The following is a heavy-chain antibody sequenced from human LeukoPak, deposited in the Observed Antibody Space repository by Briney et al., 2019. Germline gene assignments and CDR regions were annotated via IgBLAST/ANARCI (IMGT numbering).Heavy chain of an antibody. D-gene: IGHD6-19*01. CDR3: ARSRYSSGWYAADY. Sequence: PSETLSLTCTVSGGSVSSGSYYWSWIRQPPGKGLEWIGYIYYSGSTNYNPSLKSRVTISVDTSKNQFSLKPSSVTAADTAVYYCARSRYSSGWYAADYWGQGTLVTVSS. J-gene: IGHJ4*02. V-gene: IGHV4-61*01. CDR1: GGSVSSGSYY. CDR2: IYYSGST.